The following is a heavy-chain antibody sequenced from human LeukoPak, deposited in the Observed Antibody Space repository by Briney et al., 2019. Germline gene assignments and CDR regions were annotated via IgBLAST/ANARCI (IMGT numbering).Heavy chain of an antibody. V-gene: IGHV3-23*01. CDR1: GFTFSSYA. CDR3: AKGGGSYYYYYYMGV. D-gene: IGHD1-26*01. CDR2: ISGSGGST. Sequence: PGGSLRLSCAASGFTFSSYAMSWVRQAPGKGLEWVSAISGSGGSTYYVDSVKGRFTISRDNSKNTLYLQMNSLRAEDTAVYYCAKGGGSYYYYYYMGVWGKGTTVTVSS. J-gene: IGHJ6*03.